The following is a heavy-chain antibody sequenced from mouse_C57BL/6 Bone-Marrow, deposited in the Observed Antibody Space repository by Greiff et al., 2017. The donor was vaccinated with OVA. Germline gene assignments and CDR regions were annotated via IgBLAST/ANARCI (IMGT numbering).Heavy chain of an antibody. CDR1: GYTFTSYG. CDR3: ARERFLLLKSLYYAMDY. J-gene: IGHJ4*01. CDR2: IYPRSGNT. D-gene: IGHD2-12*01. Sequence: QVQLQQSGAELARPGASVKLSCKASGYTFTSYGISWVKQRTGQGLEWIGEIYPRSGNTYYNEKFKGKATLTADKSSSTAYMELRSLTSEDSAVYFCARERFLLLKSLYYAMDYWGQGTSVTVSS. V-gene: IGHV1-81*01.